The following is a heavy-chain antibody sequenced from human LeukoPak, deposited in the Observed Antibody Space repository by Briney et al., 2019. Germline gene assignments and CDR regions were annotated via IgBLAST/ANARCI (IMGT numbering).Heavy chain of an antibody. CDR3: ARVLVSSSSAYYDFWSGYYTARYFDY. J-gene: IGHJ4*02. CDR2: ISSSSSYI. Sequence: GGSLRLSCAASGFTFSSYSMNWVRQAPGKGLEWVSSISSSSSYIYYADSVKGRFTISRDNAKNSLYMQMNSLRAEDTAVYYCARVLVSSSSAYYDFWSGYYTARYFDYWGQGTLVTVSS. D-gene: IGHD3-3*01. V-gene: IGHV3-21*04. CDR1: GFTFSSYS.